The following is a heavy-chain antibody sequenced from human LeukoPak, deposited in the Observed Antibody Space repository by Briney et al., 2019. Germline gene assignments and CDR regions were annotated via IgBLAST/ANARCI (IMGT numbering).Heavy chain of an antibody. CDR2: SGTVEDT. D-gene: IGHD2-15*01. V-gene: IGHV3-13*01. J-gene: IGHJ3*01. CDR3: AREILPHCRGYSCSSGSALDV. Sequence: GGSLRLSCAASGFTLSRYDMHWVRQATGNGLVWVSASGTVEDTYYGDSVKGRFTISRGNAKSSLYLQMDTLTAGVTAVYFCAREILPHCRGYSCSSGSALDVWGQGTMVIVSS. CDR1: GFTLSRYD.